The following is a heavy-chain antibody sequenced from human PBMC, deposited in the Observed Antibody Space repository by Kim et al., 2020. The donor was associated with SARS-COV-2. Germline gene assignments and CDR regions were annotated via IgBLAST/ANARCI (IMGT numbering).Heavy chain of an antibody. D-gene: IGHD5-18*01. J-gene: IGHJ4*02. Sequence: NYNPSLKSRVTISVDTSKNQFSLKLSSVTAADTAVYYCASAGGYSSSFDYWGQGTLVTVSS. CDR3: ASAGGYSSSFDY. V-gene: IGHV4-59*01.